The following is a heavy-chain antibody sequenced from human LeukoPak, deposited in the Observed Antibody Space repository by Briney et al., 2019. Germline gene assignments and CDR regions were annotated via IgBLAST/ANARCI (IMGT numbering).Heavy chain of an antibody. D-gene: IGHD6-19*01. CDR2: IKQDGSEK. J-gene: IGHJ4*02. CDR3: AREAVEQGWYWVNPIDY. CDR1: GFTFSSYW. Sequence: PGGSLRLFCAASGFTFSSYWMSWVRQAPGKGLEWVANIKQDGSEKYYVDSVKGRFTISRDNAKSSLYLQMNSLRAEDTAVYYCAREAVEQGWYWVNPIDYWGQGTLVTVSS. V-gene: IGHV3-7*01.